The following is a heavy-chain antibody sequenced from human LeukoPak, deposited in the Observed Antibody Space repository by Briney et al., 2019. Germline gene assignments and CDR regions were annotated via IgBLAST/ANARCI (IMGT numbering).Heavy chain of an antibody. D-gene: IGHD5-18*01. CDR2: FDPEDGET. Sequence: ASVKVSCKVSGCTLTELSMHWVRQAPGKGLEWMGGFDPEDGETIYAQKFQGRVTMTEDTSTDTAYMELSSLRSEDTAVYYCATDGPYTAMVKGGDYWGQGTLVTVSS. CDR3: ATDGPYTAMVKGGDY. J-gene: IGHJ4*02. CDR1: GCTLTELS. V-gene: IGHV1-24*01.